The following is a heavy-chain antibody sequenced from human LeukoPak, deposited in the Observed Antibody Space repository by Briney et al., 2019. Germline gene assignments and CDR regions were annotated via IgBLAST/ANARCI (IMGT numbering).Heavy chain of an antibody. J-gene: IGHJ4*02. D-gene: IGHD2-2*01. CDR1: GGSISNSY. CDR3: ASFRNYCSSTSCSLGPDY. Sequence: SETLSLICTVSGGSISNSYWRWIRRPPGKGLEWIGYIYYNGNANYNPSLKSRLTISLDASKNHFSLKLSSVTAADTAVYYCASFRNYCSSTSCSLGPDYWGQGTLVTVPS. CDR2: IYYNGNA. V-gene: IGHV4-59*12.